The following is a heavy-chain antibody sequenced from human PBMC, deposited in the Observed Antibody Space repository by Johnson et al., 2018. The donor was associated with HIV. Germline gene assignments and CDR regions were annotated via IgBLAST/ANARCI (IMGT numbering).Heavy chain of an antibody. Sequence: VHLVESGGGVVQPGRSLRLSCVASGFTFDDYAMHWVRQAPGKGLEWVSGISWNSGNIAYADSVKGRFTISRDNAKNSLYLQMNSLRAEDTAVYYCARGGLLWFGHPADWGQGTMVTVSS. V-gene: IGHV3-9*01. CDR2: ISWNSGNI. CDR1: GFTFDDYA. D-gene: IGHD3-10*01. CDR3: ARGGLLWFGHPAD. J-gene: IGHJ3*01.